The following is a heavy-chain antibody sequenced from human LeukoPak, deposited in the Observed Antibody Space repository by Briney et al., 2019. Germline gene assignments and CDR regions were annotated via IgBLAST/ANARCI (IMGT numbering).Heavy chain of an antibody. Sequence: GASVKVSCTASNYTFTSYPISWVRQAPGQGLEWMGGIIPIFGTANYAQKFQGRVTITADESTSTAYMELSSLRSEDTAVYYCAREGDSSGWYFYLDPWGQGTLVTVSS. D-gene: IGHD6-19*01. CDR2: IIPIFGTA. CDR1: NYTFTSYP. J-gene: IGHJ5*02. V-gene: IGHV1-69*13. CDR3: AREGDSSGWYFYLDP.